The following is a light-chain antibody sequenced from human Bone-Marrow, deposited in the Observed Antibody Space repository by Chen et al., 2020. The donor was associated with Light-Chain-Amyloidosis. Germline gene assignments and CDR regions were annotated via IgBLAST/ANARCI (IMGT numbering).Light chain of an antibody. J-gene: IGLJ2*01. Sequence: SYELTQPPSVSVSPGQTARITCSGDDLPTKYAYWYQQKPGQAPVLVIHRDTERPSGISERFSGASSGTKATWTISGVKAEEEADNDCQAAERSGNEEVIFGGGTKLTVL. CDR3: QAAERSGNEEVI. V-gene: IGLV3-25*02. CDR1: DLPTKY. CDR2: RDT.